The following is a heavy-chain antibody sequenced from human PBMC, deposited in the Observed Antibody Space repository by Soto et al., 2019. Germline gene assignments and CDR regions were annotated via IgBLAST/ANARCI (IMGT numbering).Heavy chain of an antibody. CDR2: IYYSGST. Sequence: PSETLSLTCTVSGGSISSSSYYWGWIRQHPGKGLEWIGSIYYSGSTYYNPSLKSRVTISVDTSKNQFSLKLSSVTAADTAVCFCASLRYCTNGVCYDTFDYWGQGTLVTVSS. V-gene: IGHV4-39*01. CDR3: ASLRYCTNGVCYDTFDY. D-gene: IGHD2-8*01. CDR1: GGSISSSSYY. J-gene: IGHJ4*02.